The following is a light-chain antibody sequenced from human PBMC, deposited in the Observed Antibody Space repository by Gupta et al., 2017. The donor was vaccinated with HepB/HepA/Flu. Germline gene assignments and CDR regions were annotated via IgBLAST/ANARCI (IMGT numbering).Light chain of an antibody. CDR3: AAWDDSLSGWV. J-gene: IGLJ3*02. CDR2: TNN. CDR1: NSNIGYNF. Sequence: QSVLTQPPSASGTPGQRVTIACSGSNSNIGYNFVNWYQKLPGTAPKLLISTNNQRPSGVPDRFSGSKSGTSASLAISGLRSEDEADYYCAAWDDSLSGWVFGGGTKLTVL. V-gene: IGLV1-47*01.